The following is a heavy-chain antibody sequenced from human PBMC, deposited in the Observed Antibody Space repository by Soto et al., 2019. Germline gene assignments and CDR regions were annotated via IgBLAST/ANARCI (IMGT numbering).Heavy chain of an antibody. CDR3: LVVTQGYFDY. V-gene: IGHV4-34*03. CDR2: INHSGST. Sequence: PSETLSLTCAVYGGSFSGYYWSWIRQPPGKGLEWTGEINHSGSTYHNPSLKSRVTISVDTSKNQFSLKLSSVTAADTAVYYCLVVTQGYFDYWGQGTLVTVSS. D-gene: IGHD2-21*02. CDR1: GGSFSGYY. J-gene: IGHJ4*02.